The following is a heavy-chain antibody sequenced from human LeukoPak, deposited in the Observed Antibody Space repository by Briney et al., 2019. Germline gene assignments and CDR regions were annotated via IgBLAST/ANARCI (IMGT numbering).Heavy chain of an antibody. CDR2: IKQDGSEK. CDR3: ARDDCSSISCYHNWFDP. CDR1: GFTFSSYW. J-gene: IGHJ5*02. Sequence: RGSLRLSCAASGFTFSSYWMSWVRQAPGKGLEWVANIKQDGSEKYYVDSVKGRFTISRDNAKNSLYLQMNSLRAEDTAVYYCARDDCSSISCYHNWFDPWGQGTLVTVSS. V-gene: IGHV3-7*01. D-gene: IGHD2-2*01.